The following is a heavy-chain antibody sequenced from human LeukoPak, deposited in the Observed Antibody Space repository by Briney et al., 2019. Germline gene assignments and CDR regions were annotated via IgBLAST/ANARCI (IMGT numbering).Heavy chain of an antibody. Sequence: ASVKVSCKVSGYTLTELSMHWVRQAPGKGLEWMGGFDPEDGETIYAQKFQGRVTMTEDTSTDTAYMELSSLRSEDTAVYYCARGSLGATTSWFDPWGQGTLVTVSS. V-gene: IGHV1-24*01. CDR1: GYTLTELS. CDR3: ARGSLGATTSWFDP. D-gene: IGHD1-26*01. J-gene: IGHJ5*02. CDR2: FDPEDGET.